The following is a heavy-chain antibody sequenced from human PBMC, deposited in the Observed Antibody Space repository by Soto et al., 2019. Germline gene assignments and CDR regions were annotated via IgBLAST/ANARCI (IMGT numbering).Heavy chain of an antibody. D-gene: IGHD1-26*01. Sequence: PSETLSLAGTVSGFSISSYYWGWIRQPPGKGLEWIGYIFYSGSTNYNPSLKSRVTISVETSKNQFSLKLSSVTAADTAVYYCARGVGATQNSDNWGQGTLVTVSS. V-gene: IGHV4-59*01. J-gene: IGHJ4*01. CDR2: IFYSGST. CDR1: GFSISSYY. CDR3: ARGVGATQNSDN.